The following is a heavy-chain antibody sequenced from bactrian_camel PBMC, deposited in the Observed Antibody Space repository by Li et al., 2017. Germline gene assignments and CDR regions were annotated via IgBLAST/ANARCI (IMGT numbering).Heavy chain of an antibody. D-gene: IGHD3*01. CDR3: AADVRHGCHSGSWLSAQRHNPDFGY. Sequence: HVQLVESGGGSVQAGESLKLSCVASDNTYSPYCMGWFRQPPGKEREAVASIDRFAATTYADSVNGRFTISKDNAKNTLTLQMNSLKPEDTAMCYCAADVRHGCHSGSWLSAQRHNPDFGYWGQGTQVTVS. J-gene: IGHJ6*01. CDR2: IDRFAAT. CDR1: DNTYSPYC. V-gene: IGHV3S53*01.